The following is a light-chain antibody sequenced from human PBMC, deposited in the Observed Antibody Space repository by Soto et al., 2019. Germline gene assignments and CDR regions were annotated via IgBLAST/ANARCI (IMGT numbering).Light chain of an antibody. CDR3: HQYGSSPET. J-gene: IGKJ1*01. V-gene: IGKV3-20*01. Sequence: EIVLTQSPDILSLSAGERATLSCRASQSVSSDYLAWYQQKPGQAPRLLMYGASMRAAGIPDRFSGSGSGTDFTHSISRLEPEDFAVYYCHQYGSSPETFGHGTKVEVK. CDR1: QSVSSDY. CDR2: GAS.